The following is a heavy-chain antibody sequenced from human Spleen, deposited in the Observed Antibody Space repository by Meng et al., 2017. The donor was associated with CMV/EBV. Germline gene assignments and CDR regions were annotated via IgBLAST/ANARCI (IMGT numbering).Heavy chain of an antibody. CDR2: INPNSGGT. D-gene: IGHD5-18*01. CDR3: ARARCGYSYGYVDY. CDR1: GYTFTGYY. Sequence: ASVKVSCKASGYTFTGYYMHWVRQAPGQGLEWMGWINPNSGGTNYAQKFQGRVTMTRDTSISTAYMELSRLRSDDTAVYYCARARCGYSYGYVDYWGQGTLVTVSS. V-gene: IGHV1-2*02. J-gene: IGHJ4*02.